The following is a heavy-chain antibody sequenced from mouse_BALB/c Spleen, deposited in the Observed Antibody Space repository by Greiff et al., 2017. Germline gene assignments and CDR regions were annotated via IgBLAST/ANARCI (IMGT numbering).Heavy chain of an antibody. J-gene: IGHJ3*01. D-gene: IGHD2-3*01. CDR2: INPYNGDT. V-gene: IGHV1-37*01. CDR1: GYSFTGYF. Sequence: VQLQQSGPELVKPGASVKISCKASGYSFTGYFMYWVKQSHGKSLEWIGRINPYNGDTFYNQKFKGKATLTVAKSSSTAHMELLSLTSEDASVYYCDGGGYDQAWFAYWGQGTLVTVSA. CDR3: DGGGYDQAWFAY.